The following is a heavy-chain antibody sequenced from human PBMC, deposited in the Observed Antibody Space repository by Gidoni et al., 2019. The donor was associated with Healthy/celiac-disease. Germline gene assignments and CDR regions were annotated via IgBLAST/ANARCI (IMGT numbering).Heavy chain of an antibody. J-gene: IGHJ4*02. V-gene: IGHV3-21*01. CDR3: ARVVQDLDGYNSN. CDR2: ISSSSSYI. Sequence: EVQLVESGGGLVKPGGSLRLSCAASGFPFSSYSMNWVRQAPGKGLEWVSSISSSSSYIYYADSVKGRFTISRDNAKNSLYLQMNSLRAEDTAVYYCARVVQDLDGYNSNWGQGTLVTVSS. D-gene: IGHD5-12*01. CDR1: GFPFSSYS.